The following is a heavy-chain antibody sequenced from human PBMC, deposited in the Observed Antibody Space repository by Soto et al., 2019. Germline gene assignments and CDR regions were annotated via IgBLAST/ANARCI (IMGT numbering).Heavy chain of an antibody. D-gene: IGHD3-22*01. V-gene: IGHV3-30-3*01. CDR3: ARVSYYDSSGYYGKVPFDY. Sequence: GGSLRLSCAASGFTFSSYAMHWVRQAPGKGLEWVAVISYDGSNKYYADSVKGRFTISRDNSKNTLYLQMNSLRAEDTAVYYCARVSYYDSSGYYGKVPFDYWGQGTLVTVSS. CDR1: GFTFSSYA. J-gene: IGHJ4*02. CDR2: ISYDGSNK.